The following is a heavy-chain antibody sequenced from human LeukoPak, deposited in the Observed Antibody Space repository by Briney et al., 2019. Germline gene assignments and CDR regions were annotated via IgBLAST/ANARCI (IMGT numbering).Heavy chain of an antibody. V-gene: IGHV3-15*01. CDR3: TSGWQLIDF. D-gene: IGHD1-26*01. J-gene: IGHJ4*02. CDR2: IKSKTDGGTT. CDR1: GFTFSDAW. Sequence: GGSLRLSCAASGFTFSDAWVSWVRQAPGKGLEWVGRIKSKTDGGTTDYAAPVKGKFTISRDDSKNTLYLQMNSLKTEDTAVYHCTSGWQLIDFWGQGTLVTVSS.